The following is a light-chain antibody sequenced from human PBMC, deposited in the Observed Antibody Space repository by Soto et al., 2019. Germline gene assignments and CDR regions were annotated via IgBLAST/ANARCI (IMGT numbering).Light chain of an antibody. CDR2: DAS. V-gene: IGKV1D-13*01. J-gene: IGKJ5*01. CDR1: QGISSA. CDR3: QQFNNYPIT. Sequence: AIQLTQSPSSVSASLGDRVTITCRASQGISSALAWYQQKPGKAPKLLIYDASSLESGVPSRFSGSGSGTDFTLTISSLQPEDFATYYCQQFNNYPITFGQGTRLEIK.